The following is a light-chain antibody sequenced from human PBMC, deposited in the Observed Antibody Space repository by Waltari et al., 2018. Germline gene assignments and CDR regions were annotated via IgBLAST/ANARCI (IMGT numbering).Light chain of an antibody. CDR2: AVS. V-gene: IGLV2-23*02. CDR3: CSYAGSSKGV. CDR1: SSAVGNYKR. J-gene: IGLJ2*01. Sequence: QSALTQPASVSGSPGQSITISCTGSSSAVGNYKRVSWYQQHPGNAPKLMIYAVSKRPSGVSDRFSGSKSGDTASLTISGLQPEDEADYFCCSYAGSSKGVFGGGTKVTVL.